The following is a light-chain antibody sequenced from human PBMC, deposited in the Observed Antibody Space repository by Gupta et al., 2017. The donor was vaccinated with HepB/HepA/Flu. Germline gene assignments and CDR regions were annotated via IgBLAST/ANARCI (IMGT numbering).Light chain of an antibody. CDR1: SSHVGAYNS. V-gene: IGLV2-11*01. J-gene: IGLJ3*02. Sequence: QSAPTQPRSVSGSPGQSVTIPCTGTSSHVGAYNSVSWYQHQPAKPTKLIIYDVSKWPSGVPDRFSGSKFGNTASLTISGLQDEDEADYYCFSYTASDTWVFGGGTKLTVL. CDR2: DVS. CDR3: FSYTASDTWV.